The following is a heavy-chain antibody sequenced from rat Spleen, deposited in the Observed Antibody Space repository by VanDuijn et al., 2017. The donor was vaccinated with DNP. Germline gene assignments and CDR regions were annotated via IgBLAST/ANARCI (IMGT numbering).Heavy chain of an antibody. CDR3: ARSTTVMSVDY. J-gene: IGHJ2*01. V-gene: IGHV2-27*01. Sequence: QVQLKESGPGLVQPSQTLSLTCTVSGFSLTSYHVHWVRQPPRKVLEWMGRIQSGGSTAYNSVLKVRLSISRDTSKNQVFLKMNSVQTEDTAMYFCARSTTVMSVDYWGQGVMVTVSS. D-gene: IGHD1-1*01. CDR1: GFSLTSYH. CDR2: IQSGGST.